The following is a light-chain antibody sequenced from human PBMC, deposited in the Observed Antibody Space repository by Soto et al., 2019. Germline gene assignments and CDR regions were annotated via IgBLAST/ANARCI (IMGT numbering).Light chain of an antibody. Sequence: QSALTQPASVSGSPGQSITISCTGTSSDVGGYNFVSWYQQHQDKAPQLIIYDVTNRPSGVSNRFSASKSGNTASLTSSGLQAYDEADYYCSSSSTTSTRVFGTWTKLTV. CDR3: SSSSTTSTRV. V-gene: IGLV2-14*03. J-gene: IGLJ1*01. CDR1: SSDVGGYNF. CDR2: DVT.